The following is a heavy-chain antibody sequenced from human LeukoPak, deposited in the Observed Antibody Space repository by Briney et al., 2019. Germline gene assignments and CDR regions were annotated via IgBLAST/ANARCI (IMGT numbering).Heavy chain of an antibody. CDR1: GGSIGSSSYY. J-gene: IGHJ4*02. Sequence: SETLSLTCTVSGGSIGSSSYYWGWIRQPPGKGLEWIGSIYYSGSTYYNPSLKSRVTISVDTSKNQFSLKLSSVTAADTAVYYCARDSPFNDTTGFDYWGQGTLVTVSS. D-gene: IGHD1-1*01. V-gene: IGHV4-39*07. CDR3: ARDSPFNDTTGFDY. CDR2: IYYSGST.